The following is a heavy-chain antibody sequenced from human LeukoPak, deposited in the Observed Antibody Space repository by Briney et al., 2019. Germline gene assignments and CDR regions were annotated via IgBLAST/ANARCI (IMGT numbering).Heavy chain of an antibody. D-gene: IGHD3-9*01. V-gene: IGHV4-39*01. CDR1: GGSLSSSSYY. Sequence: SETLSLTCTVSGGSLSSSSYYWGWIRQPPGKGLEWVGSIYYSGSTYYNPSLKSRVTISVDTSKNQFSLKLSSVTAADTAVYYCARPSYDILTGYFYYFDYWGQGTMVTVSS. CDR2: IYYSGST. CDR3: ARPSYDILTGYFYYFDY. J-gene: IGHJ4*02.